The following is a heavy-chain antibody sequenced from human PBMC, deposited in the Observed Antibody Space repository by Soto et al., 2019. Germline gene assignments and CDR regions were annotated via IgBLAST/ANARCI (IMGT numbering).Heavy chain of an antibody. CDR3: ARVSRYCSGGSCYSSPDAFDI. V-gene: IGHV3-7*01. D-gene: IGHD2-15*01. Sequence: GGSLTLSCAASGFTFSSYWVTWVRQAPGKGLEWVANIKQDGSEKYYVDSVKGRFTISRDNAKNSLYLQMNSLRAEDTAVYYCARVSRYCSGGSCYSSPDAFDIWGQGTMVTVSS. CDR1: GFTFSSYW. J-gene: IGHJ3*02. CDR2: IKQDGSEK.